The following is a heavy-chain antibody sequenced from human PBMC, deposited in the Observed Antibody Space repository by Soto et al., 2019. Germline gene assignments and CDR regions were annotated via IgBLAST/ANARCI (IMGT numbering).Heavy chain of an antibody. CDR1: GGSISSGGYY. Sequence: SETLSLTCTVSGGSISSGGYYWSWIRQHPGKGLEWIGYIYYSGSTCYNPSLKSRVTISVDTSKNQFSLKLSSVTAADTAVYYCARVNYYDSSGYIDYWGQGTXVTVSS. CDR3: ARVNYYDSSGYIDY. V-gene: IGHV4-31*03. CDR2: IYYSGST. J-gene: IGHJ4*02. D-gene: IGHD3-22*01.